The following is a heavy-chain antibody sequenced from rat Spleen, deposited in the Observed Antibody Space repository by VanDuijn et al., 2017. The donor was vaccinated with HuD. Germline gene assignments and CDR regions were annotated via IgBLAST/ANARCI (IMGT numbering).Heavy chain of an antibody. Sequence: QVQLKESGPGLVQPSETLSLTCTVSGFSLTSYHVHWVRQPPGKGLEWMGVMWSDGDTSYNSALKSRRSISRDTSKSQVFLKMNSLQTDATATYYCATLAEQLSLDYWGQGVMVTVSS. CDR1: GFSLTSYH. CDR3: ATLAEQLSLDY. D-gene: IGHD1-2*01. J-gene: IGHJ2*01. V-gene: IGHV2-32*01. CDR2: MWSDGDT.